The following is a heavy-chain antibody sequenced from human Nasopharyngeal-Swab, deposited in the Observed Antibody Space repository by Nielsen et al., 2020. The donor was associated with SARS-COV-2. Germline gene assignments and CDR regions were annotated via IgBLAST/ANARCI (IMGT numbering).Heavy chain of an antibody. CDR1: PGPINNHH. D-gene: IGHD6-19*01. V-gene: IGHV4-59*11. Sequence: SETLSLTCSVSPGPINNHHWNWIRQPPGKRLEWIGYIYYIGSTNYNPSLKNRVTMSIDRSNSQFSLRLNSVTAADTAVYYCASSPLGSGWEYYFDSWGQGTLVTVSS. J-gene: IGHJ4*02. CDR2: IYYIGST. CDR3: ASSPLGSGWEYYFDS.